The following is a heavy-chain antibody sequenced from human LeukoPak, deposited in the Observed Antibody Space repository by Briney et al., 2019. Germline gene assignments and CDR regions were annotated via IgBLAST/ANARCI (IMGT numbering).Heavy chain of an antibody. CDR2: IWYDGSNK. J-gene: IGHJ5*02. CDR1: GFTFSSYG. V-gene: IGHV3-33*01. Sequence: GSLRLSCAASGFTFSSYGMHWVRPAPGKGLEWVAVIWYDGSNKYYADSVKGRFTISRDNSKNTLYLQMNSLRAEDTAVYYCARDYAGENWFDLWGQGTLVTVSS. CDR3: ARDYAGENWFDL. D-gene: IGHD3-16*01.